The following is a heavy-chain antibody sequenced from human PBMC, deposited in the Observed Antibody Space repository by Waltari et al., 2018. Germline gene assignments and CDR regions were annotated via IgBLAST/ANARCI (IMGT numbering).Heavy chain of an antibody. Sequence: ASGGTFSSYAISWVRQAPGQGLEWMGGIIPIFGTANYAQKFQGRVTITTDESTSTAYMELSSLRSEDTAVYYCARVGSSGNDAFDIWGQGTMVTVSS. CDR2: IIPIFGTA. CDR1: GGTFSSYA. J-gene: IGHJ3*02. D-gene: IGHD6-19*01. V-gene: IGHV1-69*05. CDR3: ARVGSSGNDAFDI.